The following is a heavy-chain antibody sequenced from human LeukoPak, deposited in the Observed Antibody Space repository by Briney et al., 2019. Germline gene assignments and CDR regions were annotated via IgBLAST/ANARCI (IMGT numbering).Heavy chain of an antibody. J-gene: IGHJ4*02. V-gene: IGHV3-74*01. CDR3: ARTNEGGYFAY. CDR2: ANSDGSIT. D-gene: IGHD2-8*01. Sequence: GGSLRLSCAASGFTFSNNWMHWVRQAPGKGLVWVSRANSDGSITYYADSVKGRFTMSRDNAKNTVYLQMNSLRAEDTAVYYCARTNEGGYFAYWGQGALVTVSS. CDR1: GFTFSNNW.